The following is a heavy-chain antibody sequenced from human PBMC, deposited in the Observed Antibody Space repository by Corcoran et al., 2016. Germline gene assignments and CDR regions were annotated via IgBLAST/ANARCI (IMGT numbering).Heavy chain of an antibody. CDR3: ARQGPGGSWSSLVDY. Sequence: EVQLVQSGAEVKKPGESLRISCKGSGYSFTSYWISWVRQMPGKGLEWMGRIDPSDSYTNYSPSFQGHVTISADKSISTAYLQWSSLTASDTALYYCARQGPGGSWSSLVDYWGQGTLVTVSS. V-gene: IGHV5-10-1*03. D-gene: IGHD3-10*01. CDR2: IDPSDSYT. CDR1: GYSFTSYW. J-gene: IGHJ4*02.